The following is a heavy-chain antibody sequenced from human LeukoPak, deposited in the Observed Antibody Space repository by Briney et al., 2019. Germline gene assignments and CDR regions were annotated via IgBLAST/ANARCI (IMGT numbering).Heavy chain of an antibody. D-gene: IGHD2-15*01. V-gene: IGHV1-2*06. CDR1: GYTFTGYY. Sequence: ASVKVSCKASGYTFTGYYMHWVRQAPGQGLEWMGRINPNSGGTNYAQKFQGRVTMTRDTSISTAYMELSRLRSEDTAVYYCARSRVVVAATKRNWFDPWGQGTLVTVSS. J-gene: IGHJ5*02. CDR2: INPNSGGT. CDR3: ARSRVVVAATKRNWFDP.